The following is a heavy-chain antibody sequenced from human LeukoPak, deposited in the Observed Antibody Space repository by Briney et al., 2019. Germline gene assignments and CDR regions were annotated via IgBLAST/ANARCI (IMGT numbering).Heavy chain of an antibody. CDR2: IIPIFGTA. D-gene: IGHD2-2*01. Sequence: SVKVPCKASGGTFSSYAIIWVRQAPGQGLEWMGGIIPIFGTANYAQKFQGRVTITADESTSTAYMELSSLRSEDTAVYYCARGYQLLSAPKKNNWFDTWGQGTLVTVSS. V-gene: IGHV1-69*13. CDR1: GGTFSSYA. J-gene: IGHJ5*02. CDR3: ARGYQLLSAPKKNNWFDT.